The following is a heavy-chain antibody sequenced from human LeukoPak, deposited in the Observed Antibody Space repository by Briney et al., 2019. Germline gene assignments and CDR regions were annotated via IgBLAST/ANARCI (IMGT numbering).Heavy chain of an antibody. CDR3: ATEAYSRGVHAFDI. V-gene: IGHV1-46*01. D-gene: IGHD1-26*01. Sequence: ASVKVSCKASGYTFTSYYMHWVRQAPGQGLEWMGIINPSGGSTSYAQKFQGRVTMTRDTSVRTVYMELSRLRSDDTAVYYCATEAYSRGVHAFDIWGQGTMVTVSS. CDR2: INPSGGST. J-gene: IGHJ3*02. CDR1: GYTFTSYY.